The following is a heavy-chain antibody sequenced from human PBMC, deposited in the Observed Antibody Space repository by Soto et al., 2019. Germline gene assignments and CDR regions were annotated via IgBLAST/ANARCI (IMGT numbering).Heavy chain of an antibody. J-gene: IGHJ5*02. CDR3: AREGDRGVMSWFDP. D-gene: IGHD3-10*01. CDR2: IYYSGSS. CDR1: GGSISSGAFY. Sequence: SETLSLTCTVSGGSISSGAFYWSWIRQPPGQGLEWIGYIYYSGSSYYDPSLKSRVTISVGTSKNQFSLRLSSVTAEDTAVYYCAREGDRGVMSWFDPWGQGTLVTVSS. V-gene: IGHV4-30-4*01.